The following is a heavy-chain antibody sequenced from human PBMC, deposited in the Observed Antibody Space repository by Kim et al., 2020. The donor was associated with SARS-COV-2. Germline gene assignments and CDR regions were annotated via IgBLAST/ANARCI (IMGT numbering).Heavy chain of an antibody. D-gene: IGHD2-21*02. Sequence: TQYTAPVKGRFTISRDDSKNTLYLEMSILKAEDTAVYYCTAVRMLTALFDSWSQGSLVTVSS. V-gene: IGHV3-15*01. J-gene: IGHJ4*02. CDR2: T. CDR3: TAVRMLTALFDS.